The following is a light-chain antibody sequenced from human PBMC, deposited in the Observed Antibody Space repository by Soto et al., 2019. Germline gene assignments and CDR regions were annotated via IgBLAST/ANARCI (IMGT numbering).Light chain of an antibody. CDR1: SSNIGSYT. CDR3: AAWDDSLNGV. J-gene: IGLJ2*01. Sequence: QSVLTQPPSASGTPGQRVTISCSGSSSNIGSYTVNWYQQLPGTAPKLLIYSDNQRHSGVPDRFSGSKSGTSASLAISGLPSEDEADYYCAAWDDSLNGVFGGGTKLTV. V-gene: IGLV1-44*01. CDR2: SDN.